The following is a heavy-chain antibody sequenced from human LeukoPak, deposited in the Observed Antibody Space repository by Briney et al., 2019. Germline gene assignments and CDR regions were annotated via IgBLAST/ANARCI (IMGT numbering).Heavy chain of an antibody. CDR2: IYSGGST. Sequence: PGGSLRLSCAASGFTVSSNYMSWVRQALGKGLEWVSVIYSGGSTYYADSVKGRITISRDNSKNTLYLQMNSLRAEDTAVYYCAISGYSYGSFDYWGQGTLVTVSS. D-gene: IGHD5-18*01. CDR1: GFTVSSNY. J-gene: IGHJ4*02. V-gene: IGHV3-53*01. CDR3: AISGYSYGSFDY.